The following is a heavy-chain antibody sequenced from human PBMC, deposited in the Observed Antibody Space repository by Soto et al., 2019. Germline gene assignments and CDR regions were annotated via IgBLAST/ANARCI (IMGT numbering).Heavy chain of an antibody. CDR1: GFTFSSYA. Sequence: GSLRLSCAASGFTFSSYAMSWVRQAPGKGLEWVSAISGSGGSTYYADSVKGRFTISRDNSKNTLYLQMNSLRAEDTAVYYCATVPVVPAAIRRDYYGMDVWGQGTTVTVSS. CDR2: ISGSGGST. CDR3: ATVPVVPAAIRRDYYGMDV. J-gene: IGHJ6*02. V-gene: IGHV3-23*01. D-gene: IGHD2-2*02.